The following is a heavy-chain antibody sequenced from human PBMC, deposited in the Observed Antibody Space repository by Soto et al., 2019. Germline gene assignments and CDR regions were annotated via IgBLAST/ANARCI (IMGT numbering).Heavy chain of an antibody. CDR1: GYTFTTYG. Sequence: QVQLVQSGGEVKKPGASVKVSCKASGYTFTTYGISWVRQAPGQGLEWMGWISAYNGNTSYAQKHQGRVTMTTDTPTSTAYMELRSLRSDDTAVYYCARVFFRLFAFDIWGQGTMVTVSS. CDR3: ARVFFRLFAFDI. V-gene: IGHV1-18*01. D-gene: IGHD3-22*01. CDR2: ISAYNGNT. J-gene: IGHJ3*02.